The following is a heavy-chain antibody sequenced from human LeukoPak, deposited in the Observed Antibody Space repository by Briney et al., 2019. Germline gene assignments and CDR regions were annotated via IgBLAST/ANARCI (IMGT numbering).Heavy chain of an antibody. CDR2: MNPNSGNT. J-gene: IGHJ6*03. D-gene: IGHD3-22*01. CDR3: AREYYYDSSGYYYGDYYYYMDV. V-gene: IGHV1-8*01. CDR1: GYTFTSYD. Sequence: SSVKVSCKASGYTFTSYDINWVRQATGQGLEWMGWMNPNSGNTGYAQKFQSRVTMTRNTSISTAYMELSSLRSEDTAVYYCAREYYYDSSGYYYGDYYYYMDVWGKGTTVTVSS.